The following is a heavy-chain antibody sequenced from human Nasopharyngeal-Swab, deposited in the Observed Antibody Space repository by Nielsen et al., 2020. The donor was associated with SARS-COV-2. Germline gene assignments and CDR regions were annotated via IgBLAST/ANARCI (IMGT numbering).Heavy chain of an antibody. V-gene: IGHV3-33*01. J-gene: IGHJ4*02. CDR3: ARDPLYYDILTGYYSRYYFDY. CDR1: GFTFSSYG. CDR2: IWYDGSNK. D-gene: IGHD3-9*01. Sequence: GESLKISCAASGFTFSSYGMHWVRQAPGKGLEWVAVIWYDGSNKYYADSVKDRFTISRDNSKNTLYLQMNSLRAEDTAVYYCARDPLYYDILTGYYSRYYFDYWGQGTLVTVSS.